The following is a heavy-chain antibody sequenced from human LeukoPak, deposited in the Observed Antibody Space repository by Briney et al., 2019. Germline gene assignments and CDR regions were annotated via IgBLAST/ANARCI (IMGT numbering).Heavy chain of an antibody. J-gene: IGHJ4*02. V-gene: IGHV3-23*01. CDR2: ISGSGGST. CDR3: AKEPNYDFWSGPRYFDY. D-gene: IGHD3-3*01. CDR1: GFTFSSYA. Sequence: GSLRLSCAASGFTFSSYAMSWVRQAPGKGLEWVSAISGSGGSTYYADSVKGRFTISRDNSKNTLYLQMNSLRAEDTAVYYCAKEPNYDFWSGPRYFDYWGQGTLVTVSS.